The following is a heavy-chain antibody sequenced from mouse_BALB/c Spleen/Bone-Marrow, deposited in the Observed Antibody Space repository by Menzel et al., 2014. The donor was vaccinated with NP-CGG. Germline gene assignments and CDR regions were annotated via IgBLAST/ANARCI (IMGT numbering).Heavy chain of an antibody. Sequence: VKLVESGPGLVQPSQSLSITCTVSGVSLTSYAVHWVRQSPGKGLEWLGVIWSGGSTDYNAAFISRLSISKDNSKSQVFFKMNSLQANDTAIYYCARNVYYYGSSPMDYWGQGTSVTVSP. J-gene: IGHJ4*01. V-gene: IGHV2-2*02. D-gene: IGHD1-1*01. CDR3: ARNVYYYGSSPMDY. CDR1: GVSLTSYA. CDR2: IWSGGST.